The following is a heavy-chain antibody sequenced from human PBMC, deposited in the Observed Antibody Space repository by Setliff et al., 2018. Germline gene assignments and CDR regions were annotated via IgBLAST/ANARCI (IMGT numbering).Heavy chain of an antibody. V-gene: IGHV7-4-1*02. Sequence: ASVKVSCKASGYTFSSYAVNWVRQAPGQGLEWVGWINTNTGNPTYAQGFTGRFVFSLDTSVSTAYLQISSLKAEDTAVYYCARASRFGTAIYKGDYYMDVWGNGTTVTVSS. CDR2: INTNTGNP. CDR3: ARASRFGTAIYKGDYYMDV. J-gene: IGHJ6*03. CDR1: GYTFSSYA. D-gene: IGHD2-21*02.